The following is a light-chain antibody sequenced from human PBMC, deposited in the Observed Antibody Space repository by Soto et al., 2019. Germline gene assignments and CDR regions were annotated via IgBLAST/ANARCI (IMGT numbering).Light chain of an antibody. CDR1: RGVSANY. Sequence: ENLLTQSPGTLSLSPGEGATLSCRASRGVSANYLAWYQQKPGQAPTLLIYAASIRAAGIPDRFSGSGSGTDFTLTIRRLEPDDFAVYYCQQYGSSPRTFGQGTKVEIK. CDR2: AAS. CDR3: QQYGSSPRT. J-gene: IGKJ1*01. V-gene: IGKV3-20*01.